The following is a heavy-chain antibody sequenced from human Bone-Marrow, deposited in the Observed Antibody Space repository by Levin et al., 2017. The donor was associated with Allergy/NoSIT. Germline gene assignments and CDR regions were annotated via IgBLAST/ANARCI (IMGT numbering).Heavy chain of an antibody. CDR3: AGGTDYIPYIDN. D-gene: IGHD4-11*01. Sequence: SETLSLTCTVSGGSISSNYWSWIRQPPGKGLEWIGYVYYSGSTKYNPSLKSRVTISLDTSKNQFSLKLSSVTAADTAVYYCAGGTDYIPYIDNWGQGALVTVSS. J-gene: IGHJ4*02. CDR2: VYYSGST. V-gene: IGHV4-59*01. CDR1: GGSISSNY.